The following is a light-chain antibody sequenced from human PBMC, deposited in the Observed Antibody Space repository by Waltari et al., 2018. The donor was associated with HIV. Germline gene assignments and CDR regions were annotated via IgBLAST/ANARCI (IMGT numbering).Light chain of an antibody. V-gene: IGLV3-19*01. CDR1: SLRNYF. CDR2: GEN. J-gene: IGLJ2*01. Sequence: SSEVTQDPTVSVALGQTVRITCQGDSLRNYFPSWYQQKPGQAPVLVIYGENNRPSGIPDRFSGSTSGNTASLIITGAQAEDEADYYCNSRDSSGNLVVFGGGTKLTVL. CDR3: NSRDSSGNLVV.